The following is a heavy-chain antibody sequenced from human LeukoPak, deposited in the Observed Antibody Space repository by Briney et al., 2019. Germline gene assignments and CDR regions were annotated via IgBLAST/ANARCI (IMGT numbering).Heavy chain of an antibody. V-gene: IGHV3-7*01. J-gene: IGHJ4*02. CDR3: AAWTDRGYNF. Sequence: PGGSLRLSCAASGFTFSGSWMNWVRQAPGKGLEWVANINPGGSQKRFVDSVMGRFTMSRDNAKNSLYLQMNSLRVEDTAVFYCAAWTDRGYNFWGQGTLVTVSS. D-gene: IGHD5-24*01. CDR2: INPGGSQK. CDR1: GFTFSGSW.